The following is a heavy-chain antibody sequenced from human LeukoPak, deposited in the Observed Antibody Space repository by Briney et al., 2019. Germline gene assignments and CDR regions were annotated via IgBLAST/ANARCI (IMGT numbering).Heavy chain of an antibody. Sequence: GGSLRLSCAASGFTVSSNYMSWVRQAPGKGLEWVSVIYSGGSTYYADSVKGRFTISRHNSKNTLYLRMNSLRAEDTAVYYCARGGYCSSTSCYRGAFDIWGQGTMVTVSS. D-gene: IGHD2-2*02. CDR1: GFTVSSNY. CDR2: IYSGGST. J-gene: IGHJ3*02. V-gene: IGHV3-53*04. CDR3: ARGGYCSSTSCYRGAFDI.